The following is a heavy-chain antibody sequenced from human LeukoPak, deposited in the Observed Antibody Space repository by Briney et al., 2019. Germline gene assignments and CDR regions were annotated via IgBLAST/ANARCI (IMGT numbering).Heavy chain of an antibody. CDR2: INPNSGGT. CDR1: GYTFTGYY. Sequence: ASVKVSCKASGYTFTGYYMHWVRQAPGQGLEWMGWINPNSGGTNYAQKFQGRVAMTRDTSISTAYMELSRLSSDDTAVYYCANLMGTAYFYVMDVWGQGTTVTVSS. CDR3: ANLMGTAYFYVMDV. J-gene: IGHJ6*02. D-gene: IGHD7-27*01. V-gene: IGHV1-2*02.